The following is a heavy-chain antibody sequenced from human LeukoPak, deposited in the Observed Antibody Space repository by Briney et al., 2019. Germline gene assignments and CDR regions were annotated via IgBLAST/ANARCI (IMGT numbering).Heavy chain of an antibody. J-gene: IGHJ4*02. D-gene: IGHD6-19*01. CDR3: AKDSGIAVAGWIDY. CDR2: ISSSGSTI. CDR1: GFTFSDYY. V-gene: IGHV3-11*01. Sequence: PGGSLRLSCAASGFTFSDYYMSWIRQAPGKGLEWVSYISSSGSTIYYADSVKGRFTISKDNAKNSLYLQMNSLRAEDTAVYYCAKDSGIAVAGWIDYWGQGTLVTVSS.